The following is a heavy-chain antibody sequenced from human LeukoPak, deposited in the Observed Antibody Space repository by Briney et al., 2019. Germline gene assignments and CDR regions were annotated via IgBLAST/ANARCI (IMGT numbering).Heavy chain of an antibody. Sequence: PGGSLRLSCAVSGITLSNYGMGWVRQAPGKGLEWVAGISGSGGGTNYADSVKGRFTISRDNAKNILYLQMNNLRAEDTAVYFCAKRGVVIRVILVGFHREAYYFDSWGQGALVTVSS. CDR1: GITLSNYG. V-gene: IGHV3-23*01. J-gene: IGHJ4*02. CDR3: AKRGVVIRVILVGFHREAYYFDS. CDR2: ISGSGGGT. D-gene: IGHD3-22*01.